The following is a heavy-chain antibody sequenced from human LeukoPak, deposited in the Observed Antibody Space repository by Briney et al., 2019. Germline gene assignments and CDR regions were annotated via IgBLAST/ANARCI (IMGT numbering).Heavy chain of an antibody. CDR3: ARERNMGQNTVRGVIRDY. CDR2: INHSGST. J-gene: IGHJ4*02. CDR1: GDSVSSGNYY. Sequence: PSETLSLTCTVSGDSVSSGNYYLSWIRQPPGKGLEWIGEINHSGSTNYNPSLKSRVTISVDTSKNQFSLKLSSVTAADTAVYYCARERNMGQNTVRGVIRDYWGQGTLVTVSS. D-gene: IGHD3-10*01. V-gene: IGHV4-61*01.